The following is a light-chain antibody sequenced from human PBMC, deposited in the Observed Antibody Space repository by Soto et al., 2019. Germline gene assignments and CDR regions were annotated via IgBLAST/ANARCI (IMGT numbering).Light chain of an antibody. CDR2: GAS. J-gene: IGKJ5*01. V-gene: IGKV3-11*01. CDR1: QSVADN. CDR3: QQRSNWPFT. Sequence: EVVMTQSPATLSVSPVERVTLSCRSGQSVADNLAWFQQKPGRGPRLLIYGASTRATGIPARFSGSGSGTDFTLTISSLEPEDFAVYYCQQRSNWPFTFGQGTRLEIK.